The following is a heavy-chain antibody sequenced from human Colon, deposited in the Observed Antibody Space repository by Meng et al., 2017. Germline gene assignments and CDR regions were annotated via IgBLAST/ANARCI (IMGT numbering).Heavy chain of an antibody. Sequence: QVQLEEAGPGLGQPSQTLSLSCAGSGGSISSGDYYWSWIRQPPGKGLEWIGYIYYSGSTYSNASLKSRVTISIDRSKNQFSLKLSSVTAADTAVYYCARDRKHYGERGWFDPWGQGTLVTVSS. CDR3: ARDRKHYGERGWFDP. CDR1: GGSISSGDYY. CDR2: IYYSGST. V-gene: IGHV4-30-4*01. J-gene: IGHJ5*02. D-gene: IGHD4-17*01.